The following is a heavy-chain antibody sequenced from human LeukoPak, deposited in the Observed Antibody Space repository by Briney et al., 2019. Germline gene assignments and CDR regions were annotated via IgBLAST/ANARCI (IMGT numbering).Heavy chain of an antibody. Sequence: GRSLRLSCAASGFSFSSYAMQWVRQDPGKGLEWVAVISYDGSNKYYADSVKGRFTISRDNSKNTLYLQMNSLRAEDTAVYYCARDKGITMIRGVIYGMDVWGQGTTVTVSS. CDR1: GFSFSSYA. CDR3: ARDKGITMIRGVIYGMDV. V-gene: IGHV3-30-3*01. CDR2: ISYDGSNK. J-gene: IGHJ6*02. D-gene: IGHD3-22*01.